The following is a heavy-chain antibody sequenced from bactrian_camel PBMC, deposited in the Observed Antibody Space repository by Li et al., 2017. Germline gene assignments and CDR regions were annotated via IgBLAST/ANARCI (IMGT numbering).Heavy chain of an antibody. CDR1: GYTDSIVF. J-gene: IGHJ4*01. CDR2: IFSDSGDT. V-gene: IGHV3S6*01. Sequence: HVQLVESGGGSVQAGGSLRLSCVASGYTDSIVFMTWSRQAPGKGREVVAKIFSDSGDTSYDDSEKGRFTISQNSAKNTVYLQMNNLKPEDTAMYYCAAATGVAYPSRDRFEYNIWGQGTQVTVS. D-gene: IGHD5*01. CDR3: AAATGVAYPSRDRFEYNI.